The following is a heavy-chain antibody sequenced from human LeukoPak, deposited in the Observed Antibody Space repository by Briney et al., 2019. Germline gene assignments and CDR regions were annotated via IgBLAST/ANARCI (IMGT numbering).Heavy chain of an antibody. V-gene: IGHV3-30*02. CDR3: AKRGKDSPGYYNYFDY. Sequence: GRSLRLSWATAGFSFSTYGMHWVRQAPGKGLKLVAFVGYDGSETYYADSVKGRFTISRDNSKNTVHLQMGGLRGEDTAVYYCAKRGKDSPGYYNYFDYWGQGTLVTVSS. J-gene: IGHJ4*02. D-gene: IGHD3-22*01. CDR1: GFSFSTYG. CDR2: VGYDGSET.